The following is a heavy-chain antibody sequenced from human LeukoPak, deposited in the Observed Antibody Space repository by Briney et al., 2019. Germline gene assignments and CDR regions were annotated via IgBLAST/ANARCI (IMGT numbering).Heavy chain of an antibody. D-gene: IGHD7-27*01. CDR1: GGSISSGGYY. Sequence: SQTLSLTCTVSGGSISSGGYYWSWIRQHPGKGLEWIGYIYYSGNTYYNPSLKSRVTISVDTSKNQFSLKLSSVTAADAAVYYCARDSLGTLSAFDIWGQGTMVTVSS. CDR2: IYYSGNT. J-gene: IGHJ3*02. V-gene: IGHV4-31*03. CDR3: ARDSLGTLSAFDI.